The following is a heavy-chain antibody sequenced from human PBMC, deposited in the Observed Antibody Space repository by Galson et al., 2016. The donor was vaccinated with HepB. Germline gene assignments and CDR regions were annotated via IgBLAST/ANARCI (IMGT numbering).Heavy chain of an antibody. Sequence: SVTVSCKASGYTFTADYMHWVRLAPGQGLEWMGWINPNSGGTHYAQKFQGRVTLTRDTSISPAYMELSSLISDDTAVYYCARIKEELRRAFDIWGQGTMLTVSS. D-gene: IGHD1-7*01. CDR2: INPNSGGT. CDR1: GYTFTADY. V-gene: IGHV1-2*02. CDR3: ARIKEELRRAFDI. J-gene: IGHJ3*02.